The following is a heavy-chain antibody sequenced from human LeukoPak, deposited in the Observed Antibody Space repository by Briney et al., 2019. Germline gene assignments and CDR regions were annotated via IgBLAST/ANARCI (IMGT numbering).Heavy chain of an antibody. V-gene: IGHV4-59*08. CDR2: IYYTGST. CDR3: ARHGGSYSPYYFDY. D-gene: IGHD1-26*01. CDR1: GGSISTYY. Sequence: SETLSLPYTVSGGSISTYYWSWIRQPPGKGLEWIGYIYYTGSTNYNPSLKSRVTISVDTSKNQFSLKLSSVTAADTAVYYCARHGGSYSPYYFDYWGQGTLVTVSS. J-gene: IGHJ4*02.